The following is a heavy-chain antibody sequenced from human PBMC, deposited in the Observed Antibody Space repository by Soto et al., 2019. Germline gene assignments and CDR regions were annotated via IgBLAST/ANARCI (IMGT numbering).Heavy chain of an antibody. V-gene: IGHV3-30-3*01. CDR1: GFTFSSYA. J-gene: IGHJ4*02. D-gene: IGHD6-13*01. CDR2: ISYDGSNK. CDR3: ARDGIAAAGPYYFDY. Sequence: PGGSLRLSCAASGFTFSSYAMHWVRQAPGKGLEWVAVISYDGSNKYYADSVKGRFTISRDNSKNTLYLQMNSLRAEDTAVYYCARDGIAAAGPYYFDYWGQGTLVTVSS.